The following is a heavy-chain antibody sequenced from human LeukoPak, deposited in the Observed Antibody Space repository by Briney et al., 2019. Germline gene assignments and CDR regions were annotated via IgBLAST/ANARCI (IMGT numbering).Heavy chain of an antibody. V-gene: IGHV5-51*01. D-gene: IGHD6-13*01. J-gene: IGHJ4*02. CDR1: GFSFSTYW. Sequence: GESLKISCKGSGFSFSTYWIGWVRQMPGKGLEWMAIIYPGDSDTRYSPSFQGQVTISADKSTNTVYLQWSSLKASDTAIYYCARHKTSEMRIAFHLDYWGQETLVTVSS. CDR2: IYPGDSDT. CDR3: ARHKTSEMRIAFHLDY.